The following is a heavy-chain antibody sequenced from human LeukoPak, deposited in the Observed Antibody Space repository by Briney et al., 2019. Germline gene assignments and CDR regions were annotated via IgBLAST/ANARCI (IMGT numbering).Heavy chain of an antibody. D-gene: IGHD2-15*01. CDR2: IYSGGST. CDR3: ARAGIYCSGGSCFPGEAFDI. CDR1: GFTFSSNY. V-gene: IGHV3-53*01. J-gene: IGHJ3*02. Sequence: GGSLRLSCAASGFTFSSNYMSWVRQAPGKGLEWVSVIYSGGSTYYSDSVKGRFTISRDNSKNTLYLQMNGLRAEDTAVYYCARAGIYCSGGSCFPGEAFDIWGQGTMVTVSS.